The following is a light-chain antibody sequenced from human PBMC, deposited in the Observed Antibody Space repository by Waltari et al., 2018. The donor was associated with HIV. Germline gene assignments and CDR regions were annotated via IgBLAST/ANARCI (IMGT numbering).Light chain of an antibody. J-gene: IGLJ1*01. CDR3: AAWDDSLPGYV. Sequence: QSVLTQPPSTSGTPGQRVTISCSGTDSNIGTNSVNWYQHLPGTAPKVLIYRKAPRPSGFPDRLSASKSGTSASLAISGLRSEDEADYYCAAWDDSLPGYVFGSGTKVTVL. CDR2: RKA. V-gene: IGLV1-44*01. CDR1: DSNIGTNS.